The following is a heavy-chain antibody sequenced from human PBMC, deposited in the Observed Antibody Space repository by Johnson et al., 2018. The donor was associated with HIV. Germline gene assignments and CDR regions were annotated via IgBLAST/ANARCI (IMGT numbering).Heavy chain of an antibody. CDR2: ISFDGIKE. CDR1: GFTFSTYT. D-gene: IGHD3-22*01. CDR3: AKDVEYYDANDGFDI. V-gene: IGHV3-30-3*01. J-gene: IGHJ3*02. Sequence: QVQLVESGGGVVQPGRSLRLSCAASGFTFSTYTMHWVRQAPGKGLEWVTVISFDGIKEYYADSVKGRFTISRDNSKNTLYLQMNSLRAEDTALYYCAKDVEYYDANDGFDIWGQGTMVTVSS.